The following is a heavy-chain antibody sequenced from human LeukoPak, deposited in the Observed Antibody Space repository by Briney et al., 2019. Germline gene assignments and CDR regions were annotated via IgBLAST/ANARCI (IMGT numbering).Heavy chain of an antibody. V-gene: IGHV4-34*01. J-gene: IGHJ3*02. Sequence: SETLSLTCAVYGGSFSGYYWSWIRQPPGKGLEWIGETNHSGSTNYNPSLKSRVTISVDTSKNQFSLKLSSVTAADTAVYYCARGVNAFDIWGQGTMVTVSS. CDR1: GGSFSGYY. CDR3: ARGVNAFDI. CDR2: TNHSGST.